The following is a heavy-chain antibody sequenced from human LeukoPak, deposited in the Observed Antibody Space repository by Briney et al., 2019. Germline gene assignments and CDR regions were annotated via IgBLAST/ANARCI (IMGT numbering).Heavy chain of an antibody. J-gene: IGHJ1*01. D-gene: IGHD6-13*01. CDR1: GYTFTSYG. Sequence: ASVKVSCKASGYTFTSYGISWVRQAPGQGLEWMGWISAYNGNTHYAQKFQGRVTMTEDTSTDTAYMELSSLRSEDTAVYYCATQPGIAAAGNQHWGQGTLVTVSS. CDR3: ATQPGIAAAGNQH. CDR2: ISAYNGNT. V-gene: IGHV1-18*01.